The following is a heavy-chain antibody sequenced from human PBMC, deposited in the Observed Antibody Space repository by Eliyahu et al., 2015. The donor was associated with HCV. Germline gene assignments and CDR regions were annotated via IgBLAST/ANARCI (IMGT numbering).Heavy chain of an antibody. CDR3: AKRTVTADFDY. V-gene: IGHV3-23*01. J-gene: IGHJ4*02. CDR2: ISGSGGGT. Sequence: EVQLLESGGGLVQPGGXLRLSCXASGFTFSTYTMSWVRQAPGKGLEWVSAISGSGGGTYYADSVKGRFTISRDNSKNTLYLQMNSLRAEDTAVYYCAKRTVTADFDYWGQGTLVTVSS. CDR1: GFTFSTYT. D-gene: IGHD2-21*02.